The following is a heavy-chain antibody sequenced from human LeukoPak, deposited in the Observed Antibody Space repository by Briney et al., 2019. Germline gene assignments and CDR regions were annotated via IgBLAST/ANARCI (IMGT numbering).Heavy chain of an antibody. V-gene: IGHV1-18*01. D-gene: IGHD6-19*01. CDR1: GYTFTSYG. Sequence: GASVKVSCKASGYTFTSYGISWVRQAPGQGLEWMGWISAYNGNTNYAQKLQGRVTMTTDTSTSTAYMELRSLRSDDTAVYYCARDFRGKSKIAVAGFYYFDYWGQGTLVTVSS. CDR3: ARDFRGKSKIAVAGFYYFDY. J-gene: IGHJ4*02. CDR2: ISAYNGNT.